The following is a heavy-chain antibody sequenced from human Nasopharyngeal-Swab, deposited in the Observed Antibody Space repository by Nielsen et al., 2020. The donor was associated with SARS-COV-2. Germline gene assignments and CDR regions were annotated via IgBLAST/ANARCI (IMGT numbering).Heavy chain of an antibody. V-gene: IGHV3-74*01. Sequence: GESLKISCAASGFTFSSYWMHWVRQAPGKGLVWVSRINSDGSSTSYTDSVKGRFTISRDNAKNTLYLQMNSLRAEDTAVYYCARVRAAAGNGWFDPWGQGTLITVSS. CDR1: GFTFSSYW. CDR2: INSDGSST. J-gene: IGHJ5*02. CDR3: ARVRAAAGNGWFDP. D-gene: IGHD6-13*01.